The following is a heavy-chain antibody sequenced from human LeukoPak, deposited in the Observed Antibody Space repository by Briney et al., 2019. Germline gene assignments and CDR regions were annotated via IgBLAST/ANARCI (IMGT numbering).Heavy chain of an antibody. CDR2: ISTSSSYI. CDR1: GFTFSSYS. D-gene: IGHD2-2*01. J-gene: IGHJ5*02. CDR3: ARGVEVVAAANNWFDP. V-gene: IGHV3-21*01. Sequence: GGSLRLSCAASGFTFSSYSMNWVRQAPGKGLEWVSSISTSSSYIYYADSVKGRFTISRDNARNSLYLQMNSLRAEDTAVYYCARGVEVVAAANNWFDPWGQGNLVTVSS.